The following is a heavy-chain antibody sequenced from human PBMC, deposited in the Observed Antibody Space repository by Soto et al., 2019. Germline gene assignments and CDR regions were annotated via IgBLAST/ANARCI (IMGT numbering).Heavy chain of an antibody. V-gene: IGHV4-31*01. J-gene: IGHJ4*02. CDR2: IYYSGST. CDR1: GGSISSGGYY. Sequence: QVQLQESGPGLVKPSQTLSLTCTVSGGSISSGGYYWSWIRQHPGKGLEWIGYIYYSGSTYYNPSLQRLATISLDTSKYQFSLLLGSVSAADTAVYYCARGGYSGDSVYWGQGTLVTVSS. D-gene: IGHD5-12*01. CDR3: ARGGYSGDSVY.